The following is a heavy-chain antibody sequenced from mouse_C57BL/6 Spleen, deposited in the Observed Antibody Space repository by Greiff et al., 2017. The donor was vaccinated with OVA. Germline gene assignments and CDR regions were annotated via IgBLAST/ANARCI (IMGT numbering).Heavy chain of an antibody. CDR3: ARHGGYGNFDY. Sequence: EVKVVESGGGLVKPGGSLKLSCAASGFTFSSYTMSWVRQTPEKRLEWVATISGGGGNTYYPDSVKGRFTISRDNAKNTLYLQMSRLRSEDTALYYGARHGGYGNFDYWGQGTTLTVSS. CDR2: ISGGGGNT. V-gene: IGHV5-9*01. CDR1: GFTFSSYT. D-gene: IGHD2-1*01. J-gene: IGHJ2*01.